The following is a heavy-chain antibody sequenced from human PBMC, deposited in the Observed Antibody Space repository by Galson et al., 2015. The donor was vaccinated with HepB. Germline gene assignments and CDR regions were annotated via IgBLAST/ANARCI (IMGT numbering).Heavy chain of an antibody. CDR1: GFNFSNYG. V-gene: IGHV3-30*18. CDR3: AKERGIAVAGFLWY. Sequence: SLRLSCAASGFNFSNYGMHWVRQAPGKGLEWVAAISHDGSDKYYADSVKGRFTISRDNSKNTLYLQMNSLRAEGTAVYNCAKERGIAVAGFLWYWGQGTLVTVSS. CDR2: ISHDGSDK. J-gene: IGHJ4*02. D-gene: IGHD6-19*01.